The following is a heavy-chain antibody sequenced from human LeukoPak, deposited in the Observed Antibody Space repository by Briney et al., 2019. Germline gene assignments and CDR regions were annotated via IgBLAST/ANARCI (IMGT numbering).Heavy chain of an antibody. Sequence: SETLSLTCTVSGGSISTYYWSWIRQPPGKGREWIGFIYYSGHTNYNPSLKSRVNISVDTSKNQCSLKLSSMAAADTAVYYCARGGSSDNWVYYFDYWGQGTLVTVSS. CDR2: IYYSGHT. CDR1: GGSISTYY. J-gene: IGHJ4*02. V-gene: IGHV4-59*01. CDR3: ARGGSSDNWVYYFDY. D-gene: IGHD1-1*01.